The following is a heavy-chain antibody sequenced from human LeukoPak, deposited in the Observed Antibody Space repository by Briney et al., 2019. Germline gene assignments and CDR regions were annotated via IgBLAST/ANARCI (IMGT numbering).Heavy chain of an antibody. CDR2: IYYSGST. V-gene: IGHV4-59*01. J-gene: IGHJ4*02. CDR3: ARSRPYSGYDLPQPGEYYYDSSGYYPLGFDY. Sequence: PSETLSLTCTVSGGSISSYYWSWIRQPPGKGLEWIGYIYYSGSTNYNPSLKSRVTISVDTSKNQFSLKLSSVTAADTAVYYCARSRPYSGYDLPQPGEYYYDSSGYYPLGFDYWGQGTLVTVSS. CDR1: GGSISSYY. D-gene: IGHD3-22*01.